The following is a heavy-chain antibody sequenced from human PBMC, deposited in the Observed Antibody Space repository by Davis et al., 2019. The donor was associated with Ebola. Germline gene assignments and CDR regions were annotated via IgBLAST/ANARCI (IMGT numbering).Heavy chain of an antibody. J-gene: IGHJ3*02. CDR2: IDPSDSYT. V-gene: IGHV5-10-1*01. CDR1: GYSFTSYW. CDR3: ARGEIVVVPAATGAFDI. Sequence: GESLKISCKGSGYSFTSYWISWVRQMPGKGLEWMGRIDPSDSYTNYSPSFQGHVTISADKSISTAYLQWSSLKASDTAMYYCARGEIVVVPAATGAFDIWGQGTMVTVSS. D-gene: IGHD2-2*01.